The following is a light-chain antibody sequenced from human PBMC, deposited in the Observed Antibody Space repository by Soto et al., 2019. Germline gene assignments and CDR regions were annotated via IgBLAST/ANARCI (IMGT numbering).Light chain of an antibody. V-gene: IGLV1-51*02. CDR1: SSNIGNNY. Sequence: QAVVTQPPSVSAAPGQKVTISCSGSSSNIGNNYISWYQQLPGTAPKLLIYENNKRPSGIPDRFSGSKSGTSATLGITGLQTGDEADYYCGTWDSSLYVFGTGTKLTVL. J-gene: IGLJ1*01. CDR2: ENN. CDR3: GTWDSSLYV.